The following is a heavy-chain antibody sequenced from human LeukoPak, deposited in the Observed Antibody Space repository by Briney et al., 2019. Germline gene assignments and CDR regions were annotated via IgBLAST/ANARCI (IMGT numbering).Heavy chain of an antibody. CDR1: GGSFSGYY. D-gene: IGHD3-10*01. CDR3: TRDSGTTGEVKFDP. V-gene: IGHV4-34*01. J-gene: IGHJ5*02. CDR2: INHSGST. Sequence: SETLSLTCAVYGGSFSGYYWSWIRQPPGKGLEWIGEINHSGSTNYNPSLKSRVTISVDTSKNQFSLKLSSVTAADTAVYYCTRDSGTTGEVKFDPWGQGTLVAVSS.